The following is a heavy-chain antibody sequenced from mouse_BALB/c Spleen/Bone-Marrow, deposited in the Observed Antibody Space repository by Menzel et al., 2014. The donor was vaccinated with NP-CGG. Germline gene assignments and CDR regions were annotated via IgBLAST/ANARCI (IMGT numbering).Heavy chain of an antibody. CDR1: GFTFSSYT. CDR2: ISNGGGST. J-gene: IGHJ3*01. V-gene: IGHV5-12-2*01. D-gene: IGHD3-3*01. Sequence: EVQVVESGGGLVQPGGSLKLSCAASGFTFSSYTMSWVRQTPEKSLEWVAYISNGGGSTYYPDTVKGRFTISRDNAKNTLYLQMSSLKSEDTAMYYCARRAGAYWGQGTLVTVSA. CDR3: ARRAGAY.